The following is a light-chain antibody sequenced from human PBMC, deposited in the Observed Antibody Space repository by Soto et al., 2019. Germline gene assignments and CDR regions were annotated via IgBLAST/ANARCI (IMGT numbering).Light chain of an antibody. CDR2: GAS. V-gene: IGKV3-15*01. Sequence: EIVMTQSPATLSVSPGERATLSCRASQSVSSNLAWYQQKPGQAPRLLIYGASTRATGIPARFSGSGSGTESTLTISSLQSEDFAVYYCQQYNNWPPKFGQGTKVEIK. CDR1: QSVSSN. J-gene: IGKJ1*01. CDR3: QQYNNWPPK.